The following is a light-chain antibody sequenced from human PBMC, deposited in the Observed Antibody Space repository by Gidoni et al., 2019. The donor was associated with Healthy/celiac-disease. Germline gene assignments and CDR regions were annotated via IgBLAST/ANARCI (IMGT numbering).Light chain of an antibody. J-gene: IGLJ2*01. V-gene: IGLV3-1*01. CDR3: QAWDSSTAV. Sequence: SYELTQPPSVSVSPGQTASITCSGAKLGDKYACWYQQKPGQSPVLVIYQDSKRPSGIPGRISGYNSGNTATLTISGTQAMDEADYYCQAWDSSTAVFGGGTKLTVL. CDR2: QDS. CDR1: KLGDKY.